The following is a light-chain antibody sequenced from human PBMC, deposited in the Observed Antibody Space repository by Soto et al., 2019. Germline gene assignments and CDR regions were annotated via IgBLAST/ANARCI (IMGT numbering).Light chain of an antibody. CDR3: LHRNNWAWT. Sequence: EIVLTQSPATLSLSPGERATLSCGASQSVSSYLAWYQQKPGQPPRLLIYDTSNRATGIPARFSGSGSGTDFTLTISSLEPEDFAVYYCLHRNNWAWTFGQGTKVEVK. CDR2: DTS. V-gene: IGKV3-11*01. CDR1: QSVSSY. J-gene: IGKJ1*01.